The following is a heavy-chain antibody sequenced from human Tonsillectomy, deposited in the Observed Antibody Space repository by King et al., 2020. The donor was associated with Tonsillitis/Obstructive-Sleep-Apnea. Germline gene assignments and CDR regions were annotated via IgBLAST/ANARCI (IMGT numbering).Heavy chain of an antibody. CDR2: ISWNSGSI. V-gene: IGHV3-9*01. CDR3: AKGDPYYLQLGDY. D-gene: IGHD3-10*01. Sequence: VQLVESGGGLVQPGRSLRLSCAASGFTFDDYAMHWVRQAPGKGLEWVSGISWNSGSIGYADSEKGRLTISRDNAKNSLYLQMNSLRAEDTALYYCAKGDPYYLQLGDYWGQGTLVTVSS. CDR1: GFTFDDYA. J-gene: IGHJ4*02.